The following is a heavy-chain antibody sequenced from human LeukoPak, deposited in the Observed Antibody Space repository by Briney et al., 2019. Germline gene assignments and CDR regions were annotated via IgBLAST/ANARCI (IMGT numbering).Heavy chain of an antibody. J-gene: IGHJ3*02. Sequence: SVKVSCKASGGTFSSYAISWVRQAPGQGLEWMGGIIPILGTANYAQKFQGRVTITADKSTSTAYMELSSLRSEDTAVYYCAREGVPDAFDIWGQGTMVTVSS. CDR2: IIPILGTA. CDR1: GGTFSSYA. D-gene: IGHD3-10*01. V-gene: IGHV1-69*10. CDR3: AREGVPDAFDI.